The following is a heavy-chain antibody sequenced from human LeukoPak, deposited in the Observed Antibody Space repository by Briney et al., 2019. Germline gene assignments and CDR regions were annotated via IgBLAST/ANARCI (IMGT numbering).Heavy chain of an antibody. CDR1: GGTFSSYA. CDR2: IIPILGIA. CDR3: ARCFYGSGSYPFDY. D-gene: IGHD3-10*01. V-gene: IGHV1-69*04. J-gene: IGHJ4*02. Sequence: ASVKLSCKASGGTFSSYAISWVRQAPGQGLEWMGRIIPILGIANYAQKVQGRVTITADKSTSTAYMELSSLRSEDTAVYYCARCFYGSGSYPFDYWGQGTLVTVSS.